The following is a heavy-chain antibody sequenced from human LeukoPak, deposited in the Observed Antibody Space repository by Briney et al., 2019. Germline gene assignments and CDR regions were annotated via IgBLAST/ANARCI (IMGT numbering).Heavy chain of an antibody. J-gene: IGHJ4*02. V-gene: IGHV3-48*04. CDR3: ATNHPNGGGGRYFDWSPID. Sequence: GGSLSLPVAASGFTFSNYTINWVRQAPGRGRGGVSFISRSGTTIYYADSVKGRFTCSRDNAKNSLHLQMNSLRAEDTAVYYCATNHPNGGGGRYFDWSPIDWGQGTLVTVSS. CDR1: GFTFSNYT. D-gene: IGHD3-9*01. CDR2: ISRSGTTI.